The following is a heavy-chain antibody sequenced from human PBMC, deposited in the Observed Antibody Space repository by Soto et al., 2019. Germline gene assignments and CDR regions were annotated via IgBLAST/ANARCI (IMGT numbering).Heavy chain of an antibody. D-gene: IGHD4-17*01. CDR1: GYTFTSYD. J-gene: IGHJ6*03. CDR3: ARGVDYGDYGSYYYMDV. CDR2: MNPNSGNT. V-gene: IGHV1-8*01. Sequence: ASVKVSCKASGYTFTSYDINWVRQATGQGLEWMGWMNPNSGNTGYAQKFQGRVTMTRNTSISTAYMELSSLRSEDTAVYYCARGVDYGDYGSYYYMDVWGKGTTVTVSS.